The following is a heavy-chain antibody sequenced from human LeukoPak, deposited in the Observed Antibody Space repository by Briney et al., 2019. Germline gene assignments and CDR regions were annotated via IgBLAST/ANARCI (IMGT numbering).Heavy chain of an antibody. V-gene: IGHV3-23*01. CDR1: GFTFSSYA. D-gene: IGHD2-15*01. CDR3: AKGGYCSGGGCYIQFYFDF. Sequence: PGGSLRLSCAASGFTFSSYAMNWVRQAPGKGLEWVSSISGSGGGTYYADSVKGRLTIARDNSKNTLYLQMNSLRAEDTAVYYCAKGGYCSGGGCYIQFYFDFWGQGTLVTVSS. CDR2: ISGSGGGT. J-gene: IGHJ4*02.